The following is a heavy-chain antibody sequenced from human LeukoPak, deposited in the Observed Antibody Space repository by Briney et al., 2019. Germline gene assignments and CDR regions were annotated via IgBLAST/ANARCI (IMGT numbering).Heavy chain of an antibody. D-gene: IGHD2-2*01. V-gene: IGHV3-23*01. J-gene: IGHJ4*02. CDR3: AKDPPRNAYPDY. CDR1: GFTFSSYG. CDR2: INDSGGSK. Sequence: GGSLRLSCAASGFTFSSYGMSWVRQAPGKGLEWVSAINDSGGSKYYADPVKGRFTISRDNYKNPLYLQMNSLTAEDTAVYDCAKDPPRNAYPDYWGQGTLVTVSS.